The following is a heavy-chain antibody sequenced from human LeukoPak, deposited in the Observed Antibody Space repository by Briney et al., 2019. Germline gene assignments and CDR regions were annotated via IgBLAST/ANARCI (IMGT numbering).Heavy chain of an antibody. J-gene: IGHJ2*01. V-gene: IGHV3-30*02. CDR1: GFTFSSYG. D-gene: IGHD4-17*01. CDR2: IRYDGSDK. Sequence: PGGSLRLSCAASGFTFSSYGMHWVRQAPGKGLEWVAFIRYDGSDKFYADSVKGRFTISRDNAKNSLYLQMNSLRAEDTALYYCAKGRASTVYWYFDLWGRGTLVTVSS. CDR3: AKGRASTVYWYFDL.